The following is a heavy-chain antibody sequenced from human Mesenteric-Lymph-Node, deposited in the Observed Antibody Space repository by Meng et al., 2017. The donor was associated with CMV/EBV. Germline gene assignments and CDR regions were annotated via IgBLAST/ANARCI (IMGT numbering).Heavy chain of an antibody. CDR3: ARGQVRVDY. CDR2: IYYSGST. D-gene: IGHD3-10*01. J-gene: IGHJ4*02. Sequence: SETLSLTCTVSGGSISSSSYYWGWIRQPPGKGLEWIGTIYYSGSTYYNPSLKTRVTISLDTSKNQFSLNLSSVTAADTAVYYCARGQVRVDYWGQGTLVTVSS. CDR1: GGSISSSSYY. V-gene: IGHV4-39*07.